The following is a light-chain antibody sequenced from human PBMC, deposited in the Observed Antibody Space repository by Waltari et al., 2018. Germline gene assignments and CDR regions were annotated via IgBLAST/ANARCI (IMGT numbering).Light chain of an antibody. J-gene: IGLJ2*01. V-gene: IGLV3-1*01. CDR2: EDR. CDR1: SMGDKD. CDR3: QTWDSGTVV. Sequence: SYELTQPPSVSVSPGQTASIPCSGDSMGDKDACWYQQKPGQSPVLVIYEDRKRPSGIPGRFAGSTSGNTATLTISGTQAMDEADYYCQTWDSGTVVFGGGTKLTVL.